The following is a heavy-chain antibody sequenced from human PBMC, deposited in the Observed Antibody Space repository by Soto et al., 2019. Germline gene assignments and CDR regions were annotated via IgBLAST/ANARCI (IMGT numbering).Heavy chain of an antibody. D-gene: IGHD2-21*02. CDR2: INTDGSST. V-gene: IGHV3-74*01. CDR1: GFSFSSYW. J-gene: IGHJ3*01. Sequence: GGSLRLSCADSGFSFSSYWMHWVRQGPGKGLVWVARINTDGSSTNYADSVKGRFTISRDNAKNTLYLQMNSLRAEDTAVYYCVRGDRGGFDLWGQGTAVTVSS. CDR3: VRGDRGGFDL.